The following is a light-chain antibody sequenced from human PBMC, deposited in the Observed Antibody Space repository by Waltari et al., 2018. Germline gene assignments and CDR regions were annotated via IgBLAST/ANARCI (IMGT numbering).Light chain of an antibody. CDR1: SSDVGNYNL. J-gene: IGLJ3*02. Sequence: QSALTQPASVSGSPGQSITTSCTGPSSDVGNYNLVSWYQQYPGKAPKVMIYDDNRRPSGVSDRFSGSKSGNTASLTISGVQAEDEADYYCCSYAGSYTWVFGGGTKLTVL. CDR3: CSYAGSYTWV. CDR2: DDN. V-gene: IGLV2-23*01.